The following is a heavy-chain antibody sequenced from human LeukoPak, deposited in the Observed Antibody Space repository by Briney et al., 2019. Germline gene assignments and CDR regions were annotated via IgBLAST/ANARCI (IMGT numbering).Heavy chain of an antibody. CDR3: RSGPTRSDAFDI. V-gene: IGHV3-11*04. Sequence: GGSLRLSCAASGFTFSDYYMSWIRQAPGKGLEWVSYISSSGSTIYYADSVKGRFTISRDNAKNSLYLQMNSLRAEDTAVYYCRSGPTRSDAFDIWGQGTMVTVSS. CDR2: ISSSGSTI. J-gene: IGHJ3*02. CDR1: GFTFSDYY. D-gene: IGHD5-12*01.